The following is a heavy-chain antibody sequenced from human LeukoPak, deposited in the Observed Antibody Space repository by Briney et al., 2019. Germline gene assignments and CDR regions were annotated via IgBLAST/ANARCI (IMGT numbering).Heavy chain of an antibody. D-gene: IGHD6-13*01. CDR2: IKLDGSEK. CDR3: ARDLYSSSQRSY. J-gene: IGHJ4*02. Sequence: GESLRLSCAASGFTFSSYWMSWVRQAPGKGLEWVANIKLDGSEKHYVDSVKGRFTISRDNAKNSLYLQMNSLRAEDTAVYCCARDLYSSSQRSYWGQGTLVTVSS. V-gene: IGHV3-7*01. CDR1: GFTFSSYW.